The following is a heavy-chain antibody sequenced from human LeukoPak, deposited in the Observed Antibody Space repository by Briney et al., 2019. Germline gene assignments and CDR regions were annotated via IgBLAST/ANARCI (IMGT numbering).Heavy chain of an antibody. Sequence: SVNLSCKASGYTFTGYYMHWVRQAPGQGLEWMGWINPNSGGTNYAQKFQGRVTMTRDTSISTAYMDLTRLRSDDTAVYYCARDVNWGTSLYAFDIWGQGTVVTVSS. V-gene: IGHV1-2*02. CDR3: ARDVNWGTSLYAFDI. CDR1: GYTFTGYY. CDR2: INPNSGGT. J-gene: IGHJ3*02. D-gene: IGHD7-27*01.